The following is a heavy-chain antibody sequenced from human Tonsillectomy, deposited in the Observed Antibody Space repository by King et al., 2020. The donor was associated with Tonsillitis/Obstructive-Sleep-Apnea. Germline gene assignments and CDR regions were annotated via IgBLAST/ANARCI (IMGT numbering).Heavy chain of an antibody. CDR3: ARHVEYTKSYYYFMAV. J-gene: IGHJ6*03. CDR1: GGSTGSSSYY. D-gene: IGHD3/OR15-3a*01. CDR2: IYYDGTT. V-gene: IGHV4-39*01. Sequence: QLQESGPGLVKPSETLSLTCTVSGGSTGSSSYYWGWIRQSPGKGLEWIGSIYYDGTTYYNPSLKSRVTISVDTSKNQFSLRLTSVTAADAAVYYCARHVEYTKSYYYFMAVWGKGATVTVSS.